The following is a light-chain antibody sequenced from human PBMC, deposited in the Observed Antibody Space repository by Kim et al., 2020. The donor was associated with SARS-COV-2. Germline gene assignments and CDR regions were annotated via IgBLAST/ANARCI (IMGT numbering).Light chain of an antibody. CDR3: SSYASSNALYV. CDR1: SSDVGGYNY. J-gene: IGLJ1*01. CDR2: DVS. Sequence: QSVLTQPASVSGSPGQSITISCTGTSSDVGGYNYVSWYQQRPGKAPKLMIYDVSNRPSGISNRFSGSKSGNTASLTISGLQAEDEADYYCSSYASSNALYVFGTGTKVTVL. V-gene: IGLV2-14*03.